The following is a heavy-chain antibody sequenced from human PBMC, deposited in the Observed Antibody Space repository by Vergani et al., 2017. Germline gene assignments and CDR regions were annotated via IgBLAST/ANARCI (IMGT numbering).Heavy chain of an antibody. CDR1: GYSFTSYW. D-gene: IGHD6-13*01. CDR2: IYPGDSDT. V-gene: IGHV5-51*01. CDR3: ARQGNGAAAGFDY. Sequence: EVQLVQSGAEVKKPGESLKLSCKGSGYSFTSYWIGWVLQMPGKGLEWVGSIYPGDSDTRYSPSFQGQVTISADKSISTAYLQWSSLKASDTAMYYCARQGNGAAAGFDYWGQGTLVTVSS. J-gene: IGHJ4*02.